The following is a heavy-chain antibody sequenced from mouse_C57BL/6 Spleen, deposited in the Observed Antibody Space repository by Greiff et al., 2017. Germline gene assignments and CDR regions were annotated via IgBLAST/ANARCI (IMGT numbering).Heavy chain of an antibody. CDR3: ARNGNWGGAWFAY. CDR2: IWTGGGT. Sequence: VQVVESGPGLVAPSQSLSITCTVSGFSLTSYAISWVRQPPGKGLEWLGVIWTGGGTNYNSAPKSRLSISKDNSKSQVFLKMNSLQTDGTARYYCARNGNWGGAWFAYWGQGTLVTVSA. D-gene: IGHD4-1*01. J-gene: IGHJ3*01. V-gene: IGHV2-9-1*01. CDR1: GFSLTSYA.